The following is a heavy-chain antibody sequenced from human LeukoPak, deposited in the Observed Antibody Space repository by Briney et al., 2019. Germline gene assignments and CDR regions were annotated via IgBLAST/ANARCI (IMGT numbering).Heavy chain of an antibody. V-gene: IGHV4-4*07. CDR2: IYTSGST. J-gene: IGHJ4*02. Sequence: SETLSLTCTVSGGSISSYYWSWIRQPAGKGLEWIGRIYTSGSTNYNPSLKSRVTMSVDTSKNQFSLKLSSVTAADTAVYYCARDGEVLEWLLSSAYYFDYWGQGTLVTVSS. D-gene: IGHD3-3*01. CDR3: ARDGEVLEWLLSSAYYFDY. CDR1: GGSISSYY.